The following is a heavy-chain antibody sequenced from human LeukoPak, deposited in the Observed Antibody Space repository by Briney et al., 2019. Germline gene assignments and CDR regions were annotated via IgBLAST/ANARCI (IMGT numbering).Heavy chain of an antibody. CDR3: AGTTCGGDCYSEY. CDR1: GFTFSSNY. V-gene: IGHV3-53*01. CDR2: IYSGGRT. Sequence: AGGSLRLSCAASGFTFSSNYMSWVRQAPGKGLEWVSVIYSGGRTYYADSVKGRFTISRDNSKNTLYLQMNSLRAEDTAVYYCAGTTCGGDCYSEYWGQGTQVTVSS. J-gene: IGHJ4*02. D-gene: IGHD2-21*02.